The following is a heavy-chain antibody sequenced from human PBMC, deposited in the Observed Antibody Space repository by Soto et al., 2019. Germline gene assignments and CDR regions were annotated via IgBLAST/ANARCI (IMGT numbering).Heavy chain of an antibody. Sequence: QVQLVESGGGLVKPGGSLRLSCAASGLTFSDYYMTWIRQAPGKGLEWVSYISSSAGTISYADSVKGRFTISRDNAKNSLYLQMNSLRAEDTAVYYCAKDMCSRIRCHPGFDYWGQGTLVTVSS. J-gene: IGHJ4*02. CDR1: GLTFSDYY. CDR2: ISSSAGTI. V-gene: IGHV3-11*01. D-gene: IGHD2-2*01. CDR3: AKDMCSRIRCHPGFDY.